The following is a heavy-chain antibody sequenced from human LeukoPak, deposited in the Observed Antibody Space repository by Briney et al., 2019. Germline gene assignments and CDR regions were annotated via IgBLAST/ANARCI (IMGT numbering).Heavy chain of an antibody. D-gene: IGHD3-10*01. V-gene: IGHV4-34*01. Sequence: PSETLSLTCAVYGGSFSGYYWSWIRQPPGKGLEWIGEINHSGSTNYNPSLKSRVTISVDTSKNQFSLKLSSVTAADTAVYYCARGGRFVVRRFHWYFDLWGRGTLVTVSS. CDR3: ARGGRFVVRRFHWYFDL. J-gene: IGHJ2*01. CDR2: INHSGST. CDR1: GGSFSGYY.